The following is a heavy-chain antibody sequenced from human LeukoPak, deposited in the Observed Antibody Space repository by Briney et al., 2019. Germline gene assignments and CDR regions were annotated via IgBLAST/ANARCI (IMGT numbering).Heavy chain of an antibody. V-gene: IGHV4-34*01. J-gene: IGHJ4*02. CDR1: GGSFSGYY. Sequence: SETLSLTCAVYGGSFSGYYWSWIRQPPGKGLEWIGEINHSGSTNYNLSLKSRVTISVDTSKNQFSLKLSSVTAADTAVYYCARAGSSSYHDYWGQGTLVTVSS. CDR2: INHSGST. D-gene: IGHD6-13*01. CDR3: ARAGSSSYHDY.